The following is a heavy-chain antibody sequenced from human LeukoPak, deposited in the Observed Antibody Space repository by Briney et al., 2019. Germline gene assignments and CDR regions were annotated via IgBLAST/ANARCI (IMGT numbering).Heavy chain of an antibody. CDR1: GFTFSSYG. Sequence: GGTLRLSCAASGFTFSSYGMSWVRQAPGKGLEWVSAISGSGGSTYYADSVKGRFTISRDNAKNSLYLQMNSLRAEDTAVYYCARDLSTMIPSAAFDIWGQGTMVTVSS. D-gene: IGHD3-22*01. V-gene: IGHV3-23*01. J-gene: IGHJ3*02. CDR2: ISGSGGST. CDR3: ARDLSTMIPSAAFDI.